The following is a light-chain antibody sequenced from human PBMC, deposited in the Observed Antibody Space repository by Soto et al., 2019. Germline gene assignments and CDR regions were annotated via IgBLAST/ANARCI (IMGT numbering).Light chain of an antibody. V-gene: IGKV1-27*01. CDR3: QKYRSAPSLT. J-gene: IGKJ4*01. CDR2: AAS. CDR1: QGISNF. Sequence: DIAMTQSPSSLSASVGDRVTITCRASQGISNFLAWYQHKPGKVPKLLIYAASTLQSGVPSRFSGSGSGTDFTLTISSPQPEDVATYYCQKYRSAPSLTFGGGTKVEIK.